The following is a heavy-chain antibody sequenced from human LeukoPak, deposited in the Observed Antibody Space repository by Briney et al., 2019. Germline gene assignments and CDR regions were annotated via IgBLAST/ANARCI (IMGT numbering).Heavy chain of an antibody. CDR3: ARGHYYYDSSGYDY. J-gene: IGHJ4*02. D-gene: IGHD3-22*01. CDR1: GYSISSDYY. CDR2: IYTSGST. V-gene: IGHV4-4*07. Sequence: SETLSLTCTVSGYSISSDYYWGWIRQPAGKGLEWIGRIYTSGSTNYNPSLKSRVTISVDTSKNQFSLKLSSVTAADTAVYYCARGHYYYDSSGYDYWGQGTLVTVSS.